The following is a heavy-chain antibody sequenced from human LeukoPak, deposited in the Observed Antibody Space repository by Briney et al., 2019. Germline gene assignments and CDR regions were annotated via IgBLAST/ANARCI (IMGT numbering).Heavy chain of an antibody. CDR2: IYPGDSDT. Sequence: RGESLKISCKGSGYSFTSYWIGWVRQMPGKGLEWMGIIYPGDSDTRYSPSFQGQVTISADKSISTAYLQWSSLKASDTAMYYCARLIYDSSGYYLGLDYWGQGTLVTVSS. D-gene: IGHD3-22*01. J-gene: IGHJ4*02. CDR1: GYSFTSYW. CDR3: ARLIYDSSGYYLGLDY. V-gene: IGHV5-51*01.